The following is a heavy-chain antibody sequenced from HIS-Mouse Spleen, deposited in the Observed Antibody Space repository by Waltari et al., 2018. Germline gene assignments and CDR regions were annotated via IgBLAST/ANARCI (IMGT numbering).Heavy chain of an antibody. Sequence: QLQLQESGPGLVKPSETLSLTCPVSGGSLSSRSYYWGWIRQPPGKGLEWIGSIYYSGSTYYNPSLKSRVTISVDTSKNQFSLKLSSVTAADTAVYYCAYGDYFDYWGQGTLVTVSS. CDR2: IYYSGST. CDR3: AYGDYFDY. J-gene: IGHJ4*02. D-gene: IGHD4-17*01. CDR1: GGSLSSRSYY. V-gene: IGHV4-39*01.